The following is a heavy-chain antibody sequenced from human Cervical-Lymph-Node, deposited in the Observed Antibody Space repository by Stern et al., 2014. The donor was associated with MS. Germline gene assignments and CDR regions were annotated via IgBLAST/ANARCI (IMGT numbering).Heavy chain of an antibody. V-gene: IGHV4-59*08. CDR1: GDSISSYY. CDR2: VYYSGTT. J-gene: IGHJ4*02. D-gene: IGHD4-23*01. Sequence: MQLVESGPGMVKPSETLSLTCTVSGDSISSYYWSWIRQPPGKGLEWIGHVYYSGTTYYNPSLTGRVTISVGTSKKQFSLKLNSVTAADTAVYYCARLSTVVDYWGQGTLVTVSS. CDR3: ARLSTVVDY.